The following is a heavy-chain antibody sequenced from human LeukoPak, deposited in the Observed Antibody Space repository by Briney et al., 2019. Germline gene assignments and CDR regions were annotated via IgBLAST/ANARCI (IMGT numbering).Heavy chain of an antibody. J-gene: IGHJ4*02. Sequence: PSETLSLTCTVSGGSISSSSYYWGWIRQPPGKGLEWIGSIYYSGSTYYNPSLKSRVTISVDTSKNQFSLKLSSVTAADTAVYYCAGDTVGADYWGQGTLVTVSS. CDR3: AGDTVGADY. CDR1: GGSISSSSYY. CDR2: IYYSGST. D-gene: IGHD1-26*01. V-gene: IGHV4-39*02.